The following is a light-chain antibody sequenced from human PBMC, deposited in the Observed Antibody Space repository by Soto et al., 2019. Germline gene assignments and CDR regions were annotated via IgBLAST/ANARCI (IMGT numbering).Light chain of an antibody. Sequence: EIVLTQSPATLSVSPGESATLSCGASQSISSNLAWYQQKPGQSPRLLIYGASSRATGIPDRFSGSGSGTDFTLTISRLEPEDFAVYYCQQYGSSWTFGQGTK. CDR2: GAS. J-gene: IGKJ1*01. CDR1: QSISSN. V-gene: IGKV3-20*01. CDR3: QQYGSSWT.